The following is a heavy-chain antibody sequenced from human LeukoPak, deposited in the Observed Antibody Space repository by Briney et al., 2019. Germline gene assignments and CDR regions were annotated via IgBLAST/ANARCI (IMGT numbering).Heavy chain of an antibody. V-gene: IGHV3-7*03. CDR1: GFTVSSVC. D-gene: IGHD3-22*01. CDR3: AKDIKYDSSGGFDY. Sequence: PGGSLRLSCSASGFTVSSVCMGWVRQGPGKGLEWVANIKQDGSEKYYMDSVKGRVTISRDNAKNSLYLQMNRLRAEDTALYYCAKDIKYDSSGGFDYWGQGTLVTVSS. CDR2: IKQDGSEK. J-gene: IGHJ4*02.